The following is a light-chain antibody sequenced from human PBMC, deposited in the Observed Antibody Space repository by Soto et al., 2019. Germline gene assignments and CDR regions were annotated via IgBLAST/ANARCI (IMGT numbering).Light chain of an antibody. Sequence: DIQMTQSPSTLSASVGDRITITCRASQSVSRRLAWFQQKPGKAPKLLIYDPSSLESGDPSRFSARGSGTEFILTISSRQPDDCASYYCHIYISYSPHTCGEGTKLEIK. CDR3: HIYISYSPHT. V-gene: IGKV1-5*01. CDR1: QSVSRR. CDR2: DPS. J-gene: IGKJ4*02.